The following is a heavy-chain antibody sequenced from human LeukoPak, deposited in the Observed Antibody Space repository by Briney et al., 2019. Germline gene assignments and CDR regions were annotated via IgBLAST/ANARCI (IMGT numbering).Heavy chain of an antibody. CDR1: GATFSSYA. J-gene: IGHJ4*02. CDR2: IIPIFGTA. D-gene: IGHD3-9*01. CDR3: ARSPSDILTGYYRY. V-gene: IGHV1-69*05. Sequence: ASVKVSCKASGATFSSYAITWVRQAPGQGLEWMGGIIPIFGTANYAQKFQGRVTITTDESTSTAYMELSSLRSEDTAVYYCARSPSDILTGYYRYWGQGTLVTVSS.